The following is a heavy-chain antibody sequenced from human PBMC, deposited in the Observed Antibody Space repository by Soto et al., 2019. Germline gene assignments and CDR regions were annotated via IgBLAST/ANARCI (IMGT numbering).Heavy chain of an antibody. CDR2: IYTSGST. Sequence: PPETLSLTCTVSGGSISSYYWSWIRQPAGKGLEWIGRIYTSGSTNYNPSLKSRVTMSVDTSKNQFSLKLSSVTAADTAVYYCARDGPMTTVTIRDYGEDWGQGTLVTVS. J-gene: IGHJ4*02. D-gene: IGHD4-17*01. CDR3: ARDGPMTTVTIRDYGED. V-gene: IGHV4-4*07. CDR1: GGSISSYY.